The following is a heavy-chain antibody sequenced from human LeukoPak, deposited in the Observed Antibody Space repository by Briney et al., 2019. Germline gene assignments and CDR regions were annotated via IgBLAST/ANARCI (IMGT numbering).Heavy chain of an antibody. D-gene: IGHD6-13*01. CDR2: IYTSENT. V-gene: IGHV4-4*07. CDR3: ARDLGQQLVYYYYYMDV. CDR1: GGYIGSYY. J-gene: IGHJ6*03. Sequence: SETLSLTCTVSGGYIGSYYWSWIRQPAGKGLEWIGRIYTSENTDYNPSLKSRVTMSVDMSTSQFSLRLTSVTAADTAVYYCARDLGQQLVYYYYYMDVWGKGTTVTVSS.